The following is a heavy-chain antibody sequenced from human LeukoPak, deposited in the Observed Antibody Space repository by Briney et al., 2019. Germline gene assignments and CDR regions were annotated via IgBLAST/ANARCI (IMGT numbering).Heavy chain of an antibody. J-gene: IGHJ6*02. CDR1: GCTFSSYW. Sequence: PGGSLRLSCAASGCTFSSYWMHWVRQAPGKGLVWVSRINSDGSSETYADSVKGRFTISRDNAKNTLYVQMNSLRAEDTAVYYCAREDPYSEGMDVWGQGTSVTVSS. D-gene: IGHD3-9*01. CDR3: AREDPYSEGMDV. CDR2: INSDGSSE. V-gene: IGHV3-74*03.